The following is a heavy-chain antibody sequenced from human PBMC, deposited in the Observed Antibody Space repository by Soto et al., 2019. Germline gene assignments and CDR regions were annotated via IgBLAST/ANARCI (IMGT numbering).Heavy chain of an antibody. V-gene: IGHV3-23*01. D-gene: IGHD3-16*01. CDR3: VSWVSAHFDY. CDR1: RYTFKSHG. J-gene: IGHJ4*02. Sequence: FLRLSCAASRYTFKSHGLSWVRQAPGKGLEWVSTIDSSGVNTHYADSVKGRFTISRVNSRNTLHLQMHDLRADDTALYYCVSWVSAHFDYWGQGTVVTVSS. CDR2: IDSSGVNT.